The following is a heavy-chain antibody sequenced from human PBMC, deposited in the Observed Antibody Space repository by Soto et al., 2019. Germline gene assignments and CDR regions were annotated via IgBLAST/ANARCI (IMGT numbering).Heavy chain of an antibody. J-gene: IGHJ6*02. CDR1: GFTFTNYD. CDR2: ISYDGGKR. Sequence: GGSLRLSCAAPGFTFTNYDMHWVRQAPGKGLEWVAVISYDGGKRYYADSVKGRIIISRDNSKNTLYLQMNSLRADDTAVYYCARQRTRVAAGDNSHNMDVWGQGTTVTVSS. D-gene: IGHD6-25*01. CDR3: ARQRTRVAAGDNSHNMDV. V-gene: IGHV3-30-3*01.